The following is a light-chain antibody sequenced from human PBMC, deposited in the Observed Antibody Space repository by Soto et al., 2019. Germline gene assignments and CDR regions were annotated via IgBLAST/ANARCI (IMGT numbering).Light chain of an antibody. V-gene: IGKV3D-15*01. CDR3: QQYDNWPT. J-gene: IGKJ1*01. CDR1: QSVSRNN. CDR2: GAS. Sequence: IVRTQSPATLSVSPVKIATLSFMASQSVSRNNLVWYQQRPGQPPRLLIYGASSRATGIPARFSGSGSGTEFTLTISSLQSDDFAVYYCQQYDNWPTFGQGTKVDIK.